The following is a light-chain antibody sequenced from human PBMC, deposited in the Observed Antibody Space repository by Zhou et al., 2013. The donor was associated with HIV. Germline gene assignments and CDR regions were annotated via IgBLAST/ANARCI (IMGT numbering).Light chain of an antibody. J-gene: IGKJ1*01. V-gene: IGKV1D-13*01. CDR1: QGISNS. CDR2: DAS. CDR3: QQYYDYPRT. Sequence: IQMIQSPSSLSASVGDRVTITCRASQGISNSLAWYQQKPGKAPKLLIYDASSLESGVPSRFSGSGSGTDFILTVSCLQSEDFANYYCQQYYDYPRTFGQGTKVEMK.